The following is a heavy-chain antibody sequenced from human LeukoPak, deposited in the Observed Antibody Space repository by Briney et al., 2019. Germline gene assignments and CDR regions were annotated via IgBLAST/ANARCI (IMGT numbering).Heavy chain of an antibody. CDR2: LYMNDNT. Sequence: GGSLRLSCVSSRTIVSTNYIHWVRQAPGKGLESVSILYMNDNTYYADSVKGRFTISRDSSKKTLYLQMSSLRAEDTAVYYCVREDLGIEYWGQGTLVTVS. D-gene: IGHD3/OR15-3a*01. CDR3: VREDLGIEY. V-gene: IGHV3-53*01. J-gene: IGHJ4*02. CDR1: RTIVSTNY.